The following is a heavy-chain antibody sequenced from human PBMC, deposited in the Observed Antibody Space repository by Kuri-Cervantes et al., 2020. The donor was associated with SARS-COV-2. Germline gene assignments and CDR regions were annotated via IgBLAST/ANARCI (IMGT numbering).Heavy chain of an antibody. CDR2: ISSSGSTI. J-gene: IGHJ4*02. CDR1: HFTFSSYA. V-gene: IGHV3-48*03. CDR3: ARDRRLAY. Sequence: GGSLRLSCAASHFTFSSYAFHWVRQAPGKGLEWVSYISSSGSTIYYADSVKGRFTITRDNAKNSLYLQMNSLRAEDTAVYYCARDRRLAYWGQGTLVTVSS. D-gene: IGHD3-16*01.